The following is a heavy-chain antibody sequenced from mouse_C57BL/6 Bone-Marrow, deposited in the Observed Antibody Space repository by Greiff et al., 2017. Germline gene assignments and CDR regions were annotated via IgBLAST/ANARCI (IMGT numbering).Heavy chain of an antibody. CDR2: LDPEDGAT. CDR1: GFNIKDYY. CDR3: ARGYYDAWFAY. V-gene: IGHV14-2*01. J-gene: IGHJ3*01. D-gene: IGHD2-4*01. Sequence: VQLQQSGAELVKPGASVKLSCTASGFNIKDYYMHWVKQRTEQGLEWIGRLDPEDGATKYAPKFQGKATITADTSSDTSYLQLSSLTSEDTAVDYCARGYYDAWFAYWGQGTLVTVAA.